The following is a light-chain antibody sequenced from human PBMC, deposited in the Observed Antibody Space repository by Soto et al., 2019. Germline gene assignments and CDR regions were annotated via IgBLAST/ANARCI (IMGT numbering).Light chain of an antibody. CDR1: ENLRTF. Sequence: EIVLTQSPATLSLSPGERATLSCRATENLRTFLAWYQQKAGQAPRPLIYDASNRATGIPDRFSGSGSGTDFTLTVSNLEPEDSAVYYCQQRSIWPLTFGGGTKVDI. CDR3: QQRSIWPLT. J-gene: IGKJ4*01. V-gene: IGKV3-11*01. CDR2: DAS.